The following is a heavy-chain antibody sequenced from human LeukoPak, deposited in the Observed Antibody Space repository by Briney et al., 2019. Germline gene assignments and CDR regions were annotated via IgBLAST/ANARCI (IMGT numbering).Heavy chain of an antibody. Sequence: GGSLRLSCAASGFTFSSYWMSWVRQAPGKGLEWVANIKQDGSEKYYVDSVKGRFTISRDNAKNSLYLQMNSLRAEDTAVYYCARGLVSSSSLYYYYYMDVWGKGTTVTVSS. D-gene: IGHD6-6*01. CDR2: IKQDGSEK. J-gene: IGHJ6*03. CDR3: ARGLVSSSSLYYYYYMDV. CDR1: GFTFSSYW. V-gene: IGHV3-7*01.